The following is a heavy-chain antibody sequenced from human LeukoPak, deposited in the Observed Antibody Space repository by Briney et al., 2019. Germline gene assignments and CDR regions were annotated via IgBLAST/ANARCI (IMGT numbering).Heavy chain of an antibody. J-gene: IGHJ4*02. CDR3: ARHEKRATPLDY. V-gene: IGHV4-59*08. D-gene: IGHD5-12*01. CDR2: IYHSGST. Sequence: SETLSLTCTVYGGSISSYYWSWIRQPPGKGLEWIGYIYHSGSTNYNPSLKSRVTISVDTSKNQFSLKLSSVTAADTAVYYCARHEKRATPLDYWGQGTLVTVST. CDR1: GGSISSYY.